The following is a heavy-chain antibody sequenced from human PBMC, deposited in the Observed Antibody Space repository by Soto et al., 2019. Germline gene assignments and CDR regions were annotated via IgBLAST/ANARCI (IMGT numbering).Heavy chain of an antibody. Sequence: EASVKVSCKASGGTFSSYAISWVRQAPGQGLEWMGGIIPIFGTANYAQKFQGRVTITADESTSTAYMELSSLRSEDTAVYYCARAVLRYFDWFEYYFDYWGQGTLVTVSS. V-gene: IGHV1-69*13. CDR2: IIPIFGTA. D-gene: IGHD3-9*01. CDR3: ARAVLRYFDWFEYYFDY. CDR1: GGTFSSYA. J-gene: IGHJ4*02.